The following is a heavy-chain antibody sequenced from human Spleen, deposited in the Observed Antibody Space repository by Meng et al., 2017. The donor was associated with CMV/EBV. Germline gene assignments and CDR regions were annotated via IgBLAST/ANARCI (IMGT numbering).Heavy chain of an antibody. CDR2: INPNTGDT. J-gene: IGHJ4*02. V-gene: IGHV1-2*02. Sequence: ASVKVSCKVSGYTFTGYYMNWVRQAPGRRLEWMGWINPNTGDTKYAHKFQGRVTMTRDTFIRTAYMELSGLTPDDTSVYFCARGPPDYWGQGTLVTVSS. CDR3: ARGPPDY. CDR1: GYTFTGYY.